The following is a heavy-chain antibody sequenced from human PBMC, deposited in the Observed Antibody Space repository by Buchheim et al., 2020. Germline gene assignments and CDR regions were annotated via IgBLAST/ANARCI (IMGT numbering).Heavy chain of an antibody. V-gene: IGHV1-3*01. D-gene: IGHD3-3*02. CDR1: GYSFISFA. Sequence: QVQLVQSGAEVRKPGASVKISCKASGYSFISFAIHWVRQAPGQGLEWMGWVNAGNGNTGYSQNFQGRVSITAGKTASTAYMELKSLTSEDTAVYYCARTFPFDYWGQGTL. J-gene: IGHJ4*02. CDR2: VNAGNGNT. CDR3: ARTFPFDY.